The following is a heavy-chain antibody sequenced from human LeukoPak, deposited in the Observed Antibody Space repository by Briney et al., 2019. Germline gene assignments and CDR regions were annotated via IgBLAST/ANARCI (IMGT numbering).Heavy chain of an antibody. J-gene: IGHJ4*02. CDR2: IYLGDSDN. CDR3: ARHYQYHFDY. V-gene: IGHV5-51*01. D-gene: IGHD2-2*01. CDR1: RYNLTRYW. Sequence: ESVKLSCKGSRYNLTRYWMGWTRQMPGKGLERKGLIYLGDSDNRYRPSFQGQSTLAADKSISTAHLQWSIRKPSDSALYYCARHYQYHFDYWGQGNLVTVS.